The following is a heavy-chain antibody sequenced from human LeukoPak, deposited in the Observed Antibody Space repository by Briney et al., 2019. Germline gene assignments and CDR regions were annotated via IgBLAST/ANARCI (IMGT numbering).Heavy chain of an antibody. D-gene: IGHD3-10*01. CDR1: GFTFNTYG. V-gene: IGHV3-23*01. Sequence: GGSLRLSCAASGFTFNTYGMSWVRQAPGKGLEWVSGISGSGGATYYADSVKGRFTVSRDDPHNTLYLQMNSVRAEDTAVYFCARGGVDHYGSGTYLMYYFDHWGQGALVTVSS. CDR3: ARGGVDHYGSGTYLMYYFDH. J-gene: IGHJ4*02. CDR2: ISGSGGAT.